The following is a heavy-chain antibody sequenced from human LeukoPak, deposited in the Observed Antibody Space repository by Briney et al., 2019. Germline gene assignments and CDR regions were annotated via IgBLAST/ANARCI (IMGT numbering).Heavy chain of an antibody. CDR2: ISYDGSNK. J-gene: IGHJ5*02. CDR3: VRDMIVVVISNWFDP. V-gene: IGHV3-30*04. Sequence: GRSLRLSCAASGFTFSSYAMNWVRQAPDKGLEWVAVISYDGSNKYYADSVKGRFTISRDNSKNTLYLQMNSLRAEDTAEYYCVRDMIVVVISNWFDPWGQGTLVTVSS. CDR1: GFTFSSYA. D-gene: IGHD3-22*01.